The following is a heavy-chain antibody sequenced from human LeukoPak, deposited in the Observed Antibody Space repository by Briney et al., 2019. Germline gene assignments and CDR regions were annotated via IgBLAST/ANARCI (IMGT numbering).Heavy chain of an antibody. CDR1: GGSISSGGYS. D-gene: IGHD2-15*01. CDR3: ARVYCSGGSCYWGVWFDP. CDR2: IYHSGST. J-gene: IGHJ5*02. Sequence: SETLSLTCAVSGGSISSGGYSWSWIRQPPGKGLEWIGYIYHSGSTYYNPSLKSRVTISVDRSKNQFSLKLSSVTAADTAVYYCARVYCSGGSCYWGVWFDPWGQGTLVTVSS. V-gene: IGHV4-30-2*01.